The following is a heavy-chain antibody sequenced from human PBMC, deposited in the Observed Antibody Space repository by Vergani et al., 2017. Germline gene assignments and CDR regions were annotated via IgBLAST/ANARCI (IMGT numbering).Heavy chain of an antibody. Sequence: QVQLQQSGPGLVKPSQTLSLTCAISGDSVSSNSAAWNWIRQSPSRGLEWLGRTYYRSKWYNDYAVSVKSRITINPDTSKNQFSLQLNSVTPEDTAVYCCARDRRGYYDSSGYYYHFDYWGQGTLVTVSS. CDR3: ARDRRGYYDSSGYYYHFDY. D-gene: IGHD3-22*01. CDR1: GDSVSSNSAA. V-gene: IGHV6-1*01. J-gene: IGHJ4*02. CDR2: TYYRSKWYN.